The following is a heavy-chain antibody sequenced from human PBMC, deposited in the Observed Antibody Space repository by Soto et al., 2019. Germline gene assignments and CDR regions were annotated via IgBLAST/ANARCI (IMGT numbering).Heavy chain of an antibody. CDR2: INPNSGGT. CDR1: GYTFTGYY. J-gene: IGHJ3*02. Sequence: ASVKVSCKASGYTFTGYYMHWVRQAPGQGLEWMGWINPNSGGTNYAQKFQGWVTMTRDTSISTAYMELSRLRSDATAVYYCARGARPGGGNWPPDAFDIWGQGTMVTVSS. D-gene: IGHD1-1*01. CDR3: ARGARPGGGNWPPDAFDI. V-gene: IGHV1-2*04.